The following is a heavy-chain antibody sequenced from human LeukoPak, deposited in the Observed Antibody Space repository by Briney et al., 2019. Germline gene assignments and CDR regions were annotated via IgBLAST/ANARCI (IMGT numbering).Heavy chain of an antibody. CDR2: ISSSSSYI. Sequence: GGSLRLSCAASGFTFSSYAMSWVRQAPGKGLEWVSAISSSSSYIYYADSVKGRFTISRDNAKNSLYLQMNSLRAEDTAVYYCVCVGAMGAFDIWGQGTMVTVSS. CDR3: VCVGAMGAFDI. D-gene: IGHD3-3*01. CDR1: GFTFSSYA. V-gene: IGHV3-21*01. J-gene: IGHJ3*02.